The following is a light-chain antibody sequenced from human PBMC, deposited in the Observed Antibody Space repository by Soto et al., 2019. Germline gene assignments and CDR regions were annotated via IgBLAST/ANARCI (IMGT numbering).Light chain of an antibody. CDR2: GAS. J-gene: IGKJ5*01. CDR3: QQYNNWPFS. V-gene: IGKV3-15*01. CDR1: QSVSRN. Sequence: EIVLTQSPGTLSVSPGERATLSCRASQSVSRNLAWYQQKPGQPPRLLIFGASTRATGIPARFSATGSETDFTLTISGLQSGDSAVYFCQQYNNWPFSFGQGTRLEIK.